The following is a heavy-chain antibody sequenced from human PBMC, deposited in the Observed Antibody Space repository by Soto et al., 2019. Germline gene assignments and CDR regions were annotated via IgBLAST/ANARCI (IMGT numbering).Heavy chain of an antibody. J-gene: IGHJ4*02. V-gene: IGHV3-15*01. Sequence: KPGGSLRLSCAASGFTFSNAWMSWVRQAPGKGLEWVGRIKSKTDGGTTDYAAPVKGRFTISRDDSKNTLYLQMNSLKTEDTAVYYCTTEDQTTVTTFDYWGQGTLVTVSS. CDR1: GFTFSNAW. CDR3: TTEDQTTVTTFDY. CDR2: IKSKTDGGTT. D-gene: IGHD4-17*01.